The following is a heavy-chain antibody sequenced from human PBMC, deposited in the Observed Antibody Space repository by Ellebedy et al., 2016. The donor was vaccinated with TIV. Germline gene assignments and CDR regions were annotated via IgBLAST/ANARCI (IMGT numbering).Heavy chain of an antibody. CDR1: GFTFSNYG. CDR2: IRYDGSNK. Sequence: GESLKISCAASGFTFSNYGMHWVRQAPGKGLEWVALIRYDGSNKKYADSVKGRFTISRDNSKNTLFLQMNSLRADDTAVYYCAKIEGFGEFHPWGQGTLVTVSS. V-gene: IGHV3-30*02. D-gene: IGHD3-10*01. J-gene: IGHJ5*02. CDR3: AKIEGFGEFHP.